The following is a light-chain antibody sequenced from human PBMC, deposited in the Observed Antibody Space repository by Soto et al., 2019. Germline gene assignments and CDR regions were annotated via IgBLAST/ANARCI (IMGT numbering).Light chain of an antibody. J-gene: IGKJ1*01. CDR3: LQFNSYPRT. CDR1: EDIRSD. Sequence: IQMTQYPSSLSASVGDRVTITCRASEDIRSDLGWYQQRPGRAPKRLIYATFTLQSGVPSRFSGSRSGTEFTLTISNLQPEDFATYYCLQFNSYPRTLGQGTKVDIK. V-gene: IGKV1-17*02. CDR2: ATF.